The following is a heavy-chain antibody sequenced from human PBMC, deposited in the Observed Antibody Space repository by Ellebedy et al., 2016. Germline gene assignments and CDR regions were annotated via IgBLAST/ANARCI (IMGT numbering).Heavy chain of an antibody. Sequence: GESLKISXVGSGFSFRSYAMHWVRQAPGKGLEWMTVISFDGSIEYYADSVKGRFTISRDNAKNSLYLQMNSLRAEDTAVYYCARGVGGTSLNWFDPWGQGTLVIVSS. V-gene: IGHV3-33*08. CDR3: ARGVGGTSLNWFDP. CDR1: GFSFRSYA. J-gene: IGHJ5*02. CDR2: ISFDGSIE. D-gene: IGHD3-16*01.